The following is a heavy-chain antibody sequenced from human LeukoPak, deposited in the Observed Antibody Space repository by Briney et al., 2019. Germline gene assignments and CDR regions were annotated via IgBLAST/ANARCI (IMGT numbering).Heavy chain of an antibody. CDR1: GGSISSYY. D-gene: IGHD6-6*01. Sequence: SETLSLTCTVSGGSISSYYWSWIRQPPGKGLEWIGYIYYSGSTNYNPSLKSRVNISVDTSKNQFSLKQSSVTAADTAVYYCARDSSIAARGWFDPWGQGTLVTVSS. CDR2: IYYSGST. V-gene: IGHV4-59*01. CDR3: ARDSSIAARGWFDP. J-gene: IGHJ5*02.